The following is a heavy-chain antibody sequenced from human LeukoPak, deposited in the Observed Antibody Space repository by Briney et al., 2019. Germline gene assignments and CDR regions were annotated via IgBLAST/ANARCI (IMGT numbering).Heavy chain of an antibody. CDR1: GYTFTSYL. D-gene: IGHD2-15*01. CDR2: IYPGDSET. V-gene: IGHV5-51*01. J-gene: IGHJ4*02. Sequence: GESLMISCRGSGYTFTSYLIGWERQTPGKGVEWKAVIYPGDSETKYSPSFRGHVTISADKSISTAYLQWSSLGASDTAMYYCARLGYCSGANCYSASHYWGQGTLVTVSS. CDR3: ARLGYCSGANCYSASHY.